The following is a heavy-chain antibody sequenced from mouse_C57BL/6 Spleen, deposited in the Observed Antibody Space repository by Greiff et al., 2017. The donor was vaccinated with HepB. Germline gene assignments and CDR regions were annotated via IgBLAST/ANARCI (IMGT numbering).Heavy chain of an antibody. CDR2: IWSDGST. CDR3: ARSFGYYAMDY. Sequence: QVHVKQSGPGLVAPSQSLSITCTVSGFSLTSYGVHWVRQPPGKGLEWLVVIWSDGSTTYNSALKSRLSISKDNSKSQVFLKMNSLQTDDTAMYYCARSFGYYAMDYWGQGTSVTVSS. J-gene: IGHJ4*01. CDR1: GFSLTSYG. V-gene: IGHV2-6*03.